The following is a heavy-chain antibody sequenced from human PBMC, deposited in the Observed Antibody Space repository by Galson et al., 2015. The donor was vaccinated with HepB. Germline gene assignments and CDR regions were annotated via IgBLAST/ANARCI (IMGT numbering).Heavy chain of an antibody. CDR2: IYHSGST. Sequence: SETLSLTCTVSCGSISISNWWSWVRQPPGKGLEWIGEIYHSGSTNYNPSLKSRVTISVDTSKNQFSLKLSSVTAADTAVYYCARQGYCINGICYTGWFDPWGQGTLVTVSS. J-gene: IGHJ5*02. CDR1: CGSISISNW. CDR3: ARQGYCINGICYTGWFDP. D-gene: IGHD2-8*01. V-gene: IGHV4-4*02.